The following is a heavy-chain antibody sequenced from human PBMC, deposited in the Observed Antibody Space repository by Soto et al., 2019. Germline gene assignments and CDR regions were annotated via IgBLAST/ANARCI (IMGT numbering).Heavy chain of an antibody. CDR2: IRWDGGST. D-gene: IGHD3-3*01. CDR1: GFTFDDYT. Sequence: GGSLKLSCATSGFTFDDYTMHLVRQAPGKGLEGGSLIRWDGGSTYYADSVKGRFHISRDNSKNSLYLQMNSLRTEDNDLYYCARELESGYDYYYYCMDVWGQGTTVTVSS. CDR3: ARELESGYDYYYYCMDV. V-gene: IGHV3-43*01. J-gene: IGHJ6*02.